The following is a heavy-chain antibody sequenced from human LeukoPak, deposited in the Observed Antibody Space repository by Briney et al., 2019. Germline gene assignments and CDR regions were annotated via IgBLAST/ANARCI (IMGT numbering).Heavy chain of an antibody. Sequence: GGSLRLSCAASGFTFDDYAMHWVRQAPGKGLEWVSGISWNSGSIGYADSVKGRFTISRDNAKNSLYLQMNSLRAEDMALYYCAKDTRGAYSSSWYGLGAFDIWGQGTMVTVSS. CDR3: AKDTRGAYSSSWYGLGAFDI. CDR1: GFTFDDYA. J-gene: IGHJ3*02. V-gene: IGHV3-9*03. D-gene: IGHD6-13*01. CDR2: ISWNSGSI.